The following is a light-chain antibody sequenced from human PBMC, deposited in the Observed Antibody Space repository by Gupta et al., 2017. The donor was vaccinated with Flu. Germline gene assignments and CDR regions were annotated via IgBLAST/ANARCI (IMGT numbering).Light chain of an antibody. CDR1: RSVSSN. CDR3: QQYYDWHPIS. V-gene: IGKV3-15*01. J-gene: IGKJ5*01. CDR2: GAS. Sequence: EVLMTQSPATLSVSPGERATLSCRASRSVSSNLAWYQQKPGQAPRLLIYGASTRDTGIPARFSGSGCGREVSLTISSRQEEEFAVYYCQQYYDWHPISFGQGTRLEIK.